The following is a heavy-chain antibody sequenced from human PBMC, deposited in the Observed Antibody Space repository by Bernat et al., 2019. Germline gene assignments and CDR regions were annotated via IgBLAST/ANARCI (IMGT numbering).Heavy chain of an antibody. J-gene: IGHJ4*02. CDR2: VNGDGRST. D-gene: IGHD6-6*01. Sequence: EVQLVESGGGLVQPGGSLRLSCAASGLTFSSFWMHWVRQAPGKGLVWVSRVNGDGRSTSYADSVKGRFTISRDNAKNTLYLQMTSLRAEDTAVYYCAKAEYSSSSRHFDYWGQGTLVTVSS. V-gene: IGHV3-74*01. CDR3: AKAEYSSSSRHFDY. CDR1: GLTFSSFW.